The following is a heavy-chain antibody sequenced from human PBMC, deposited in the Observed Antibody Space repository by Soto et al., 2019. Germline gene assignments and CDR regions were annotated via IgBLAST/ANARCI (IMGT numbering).Heavy chain of an antibody. J-gene: IGHJ5*02. Sequence: QVQLVQSGAEVKKPGASVKVSCKASGYTFTSYGISWVRQAPGQGLEWMGWISAYNGNTNYAQKLQGRVTMTTDTSTSTAYMELRRLGSDDTAVYYCARCSSTSCYGMSVRFDPWGQGTLVTVSS. V-gene: IGHV1-18*01. CDR3: ARCSSTSCYGMSVRFDP. CDR1: GYTFTSYG. CDR2: ISAYNGNT. D-gene: IGHD2-2*01.